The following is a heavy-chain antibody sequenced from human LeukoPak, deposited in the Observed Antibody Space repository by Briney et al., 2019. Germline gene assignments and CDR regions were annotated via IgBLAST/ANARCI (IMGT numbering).Heavy chain of an antibody. J-gene: IGHJ4*02. CDR2: ITAGGDST. V-gene: IGHV3-23*01. Sequence: PGGSLRLSCAASGITFSSNAMTWVRQAPGKGLEWVSGITAGGDSTYYTESVKGRFTISRDSSKNTLYLQMNSLRAEDTAVYYCARYAGGWSYIDCWGQGTLVTVSS. CDR3: ARYAGGWSYIDC. D-gene: IGHD6-19*01. CDR1: GITFSSNA.